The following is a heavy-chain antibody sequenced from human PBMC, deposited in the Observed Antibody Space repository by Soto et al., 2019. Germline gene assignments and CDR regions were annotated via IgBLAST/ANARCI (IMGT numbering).Heavy chain of an antibody. J-gene: IGHJ6*02. D-gene: IGHD3-3*01. CDR3: ARARFSQSSQDYYGLDV. Sequence: SEPLSLTCGLSGSLPVGSLSTYFWTWIRQPPGKGLEWIGEINHSGSPNYSPSLRGRVTISLDTSKKQFSLNLISVTAADTAVYFCARARFSQSSQDYYGLDVWGQGTTVTVSS. CDR1: GSLPVGSLSTYF. CDR2: INHSGSP. V-gene: IGHV4-34*01.